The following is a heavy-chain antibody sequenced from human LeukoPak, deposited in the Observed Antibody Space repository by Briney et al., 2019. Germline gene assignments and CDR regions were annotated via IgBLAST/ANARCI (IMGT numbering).Heavy chain of an antibody. Sequence: GASVKVSCKASGGTFSSYAIGWVQQAPGQGLEWMGGIIPIFGTANYAQKFQGRVTITTDESTSTAYMELSSLRSEDTAVYYCARDKGYCSGGSCYWFDYWGQGTLVTVSS. J-gene: IGHJ4*02. CDR1: GGTFSSYA. CDR3: ARDKGYCSGGSCYWFDY. CDR2: IIPIFGTA. D-gene: IGHD2-15*01. V-gene: IGHV1-69*05.